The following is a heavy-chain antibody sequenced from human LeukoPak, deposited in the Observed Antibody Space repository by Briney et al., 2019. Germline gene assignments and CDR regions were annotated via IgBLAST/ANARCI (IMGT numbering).Heavy chain of an antibody. Sequence: SQTLSLTCTVSGGSISSGDYYWSWIRQPPGKGLEWIGEINHSGSTNYNPSLKSRVTISVDTSKNQFSLNLNSVTAADTAVYYCASGGDYAGVAALFRHWGQGSLVTVSS. D-gene: IGHD4-17*01. V-gene: IGHV4-30-4*08. CDR3: ASGGDYAGVAALFRH. CDR1: GGSISSGDYY. CDR2: INHSGST. J-gene: IGHJ4*02.